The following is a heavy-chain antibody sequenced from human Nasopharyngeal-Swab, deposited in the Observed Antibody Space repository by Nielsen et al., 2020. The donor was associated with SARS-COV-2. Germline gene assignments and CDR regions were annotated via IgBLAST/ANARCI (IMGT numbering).Heavy chain of an antibody. CDR2: INTDGRRT. J-gene: IGHJ4*02. Sequence: GGSLRLSCAASGFSFSTFWMHWVRQVPGEGLVWVSRINTDGRRTNYAESVKGRFTTSRDNVKNMLYLQMNNLRPEDTAAYYCARDLGGFGGYWGQGTLATVSS. CDR1: GFSFSTFW. CDR3: ARDLGGFGGY. V-gene: IGHV3-74*01. D-gene: IGHD4-23*01.